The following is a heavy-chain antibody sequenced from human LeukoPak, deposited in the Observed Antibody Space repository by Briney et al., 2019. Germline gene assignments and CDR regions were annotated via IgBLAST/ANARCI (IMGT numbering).Heavy chain of an antibody. J-gene: IGHJ5*02. CDR3: ARELGYCSGGSCYSDWFDP. V-gene: IGHV3-21*01. CDR1: GFTFSFYG. Sequence: GGSLRLSCAASGFTFSFYGMSWVRQAPGKGLGWVSSISSSSSYIYYADSVKGRFTISRDNAKNSLYLQMNSLRAGDTAVYYCARELGYCSGGSCYSDWFDPWGQGTLVTVSS. D-gene: IGHD2-15*01. CDR2: ISSSSSYI.